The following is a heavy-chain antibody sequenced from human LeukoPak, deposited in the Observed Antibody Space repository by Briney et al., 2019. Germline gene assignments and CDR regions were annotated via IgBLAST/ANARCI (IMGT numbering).Heavy chain of an antibody. D-gene: IGHD6-19*01. CDR3: ARDQDSSGRDY. V-gene: IGHV1-18*01. Sequence: ASVKVSCKPSGYNFISYGITWVRQAPGQGLEWMGWISNYNGNTNYAQKFQGRLTVTTDKSTSTVYMELRSLRSDDTAVYYCARDQDSSGRDYWGQGTLVTVSS. CDR2: ISNYNGNT. J-gene: IGHJ4*02. CDR1: GYNFISYG.